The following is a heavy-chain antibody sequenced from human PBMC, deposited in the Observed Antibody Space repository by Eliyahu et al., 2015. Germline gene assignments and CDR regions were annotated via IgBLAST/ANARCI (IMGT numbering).Heavy chain of an antibody. Sequence: LIQPGGSLRLSCAASGFTVSSNYMSWVRQAPGKGLEWLSVMYNGGATYYADSVKGRFTISRDNSKNTLYLQMNSLRADDTAVYYCARDLGAYKRAFDYWGQGTLVTVSS. D-gene: IGHD3-16*01. J-gene: IGHJ4*02. CDR1: GFTVSSNY. V-gene: IGHV3-53*01. CDR2: MYNGGAT. CDR3: ARDLGAYKRAFDY.